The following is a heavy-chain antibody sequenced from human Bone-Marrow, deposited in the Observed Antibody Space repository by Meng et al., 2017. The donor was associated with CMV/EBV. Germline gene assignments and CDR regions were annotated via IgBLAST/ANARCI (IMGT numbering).Heavy chain of an antibody. J-gene: IGHJ5*02. Sequence: ASVKVFFKAAGYTFTSYDINWVRQATGQGLEWMGWMNPNSGNTGYAQKFQGRVTMTRNTSISTAYMELSSLRSEDTAVYYCARATYCSSTSCYERLWFDPWGQGTLVTVSS. V-gene: IGHV1-8*01. CDR1: GYTFTSYD. D-gene: IGHD2-2*01. CDR2: MNPNSGNT. CDR3: ARATYCSSTSCYERLWFDP.